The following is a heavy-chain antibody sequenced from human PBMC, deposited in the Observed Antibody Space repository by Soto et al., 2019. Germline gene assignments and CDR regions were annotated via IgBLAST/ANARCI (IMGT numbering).Heavy chain of an antibody. CDR1: GYTFTSYG. D-gene: IGHD5-18*01. J-gene: IGHJ4*02. V-gene: IGHV1-18*01. CDR3: AREKNVDTAMVTTFDY. Sequence: QVQLVQSGAEVKKPGASVKVSCKASGYTFTSYGISWVRQAPGQGLEWMGWISAYHGNTNYAQKLQGRVTMTTDTSPSTAYMELRSLRSDDTAAYYCAREKNVDTAMVTTFDYWGQGTLVTVSS. CDR2: ISAYHGNT.